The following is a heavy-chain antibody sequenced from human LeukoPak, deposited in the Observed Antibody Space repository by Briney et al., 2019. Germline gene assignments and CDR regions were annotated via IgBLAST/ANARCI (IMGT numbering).Heavy chain of an antibody. V-gene: IGHV3-23*01. Sequence: SGGSLRLSCAASGFTFSSYALSWVRQAPGQGLEWVSAISGSGGNTYYADSVKGRFTVSRDNSKNTLYLQINGLRAEDTAVYYCAKFGYRWFYGSGSYYWRDSYYGMDVRGQGTTVTVSS. CDR1: GFTFSSYA. CDR2: ISGSGGNT. D-gene: IGHD3-10*01. J-gene: IGHJ6*02. CDR3: AKFGYRWFYGSGSYYWRDSYYGMDV.